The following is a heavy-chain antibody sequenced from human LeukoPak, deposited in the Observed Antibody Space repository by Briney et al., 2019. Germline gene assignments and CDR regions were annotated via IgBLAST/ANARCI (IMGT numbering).Heavy chain of an antibody. CDR2: IKQDGSEK. V-gene: IGHV3-7*01. D-gene: IGHD1-26*01. J-gene: IGHJ4*02. CDR1: GFISNSYW. CDR3: ARMYSGSYHFEY. Sequence: GGSLRLSCAASGFISNSYWMSWVRQAPGKGLEWVANIKQDGSEKNYVDSVKGRFTISRDNAENSLYLQMNTLRAEDTAVYYCARMYSGSYHFEYWGQGTLVTVSS.